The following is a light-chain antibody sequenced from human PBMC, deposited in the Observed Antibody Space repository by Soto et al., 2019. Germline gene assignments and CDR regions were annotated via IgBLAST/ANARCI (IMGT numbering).Light chain of an antibody. Sequence: QSVLTQPASVSGSPGQSITISCTGTSSDVGGYNYVSWYQQHPGKAPKLMIYDVSNRPSGVSNRFSGSKSGNTASLTISGLQADDEADYYCSSYTSSSTLDFGTGTKVTVL. CDR3: SSYTSSSTLD. CDR1: SSDVGGYNY. CDR2: DVS. V-gene: IGLV2-14*01. J-gene: IGLJ1*01.